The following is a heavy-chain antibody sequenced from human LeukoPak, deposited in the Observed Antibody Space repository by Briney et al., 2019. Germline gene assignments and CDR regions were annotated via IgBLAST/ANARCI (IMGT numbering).Heavy chain of an antibody. D-gene: IGHD3-16*02. J-gene: IGHJ6*04. CDR3: ARAPLPPRVSLEFYYYYGMDV. Sequence: GASVKVSRKASGGALSSYAISWVRQAPAQGREWMGGIIPIFGTANYAQKFQGRVTITADKSTSTAYMELSSLRSEDTAVYYCARAPLPPRVSLEFYYYYGMDVWGKGTTVTVSS. V-gene: IGHV1-69*06. CDR2: IIPIFGTA. CDR1: GGALSSYA.